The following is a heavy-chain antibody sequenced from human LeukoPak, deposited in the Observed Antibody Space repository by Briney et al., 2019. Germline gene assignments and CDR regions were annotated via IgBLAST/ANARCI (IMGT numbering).Heavy chain of an antibody. Sequence: ASVKVSCKASGFRFSSFGVSWVRQAPGQGLEWMGWISTYFGVTHYAEKFEDRVTMTIGTSTTTAYMELRSLRYDDTAVYYCARDSDYSGNGNGDWFDPWGQGTVVTVSS. CDR1: GFRFSSFG. CDR2: ISTYFGVT. J-gene: IGHJ5*02. D-gene: IGHD4-11*01. V-gene: IGHV1-18*04. CDR3: ARDSDYSGNGNGDWFDP.